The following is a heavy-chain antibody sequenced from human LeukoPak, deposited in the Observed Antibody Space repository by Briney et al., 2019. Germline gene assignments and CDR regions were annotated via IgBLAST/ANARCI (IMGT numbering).Heavy chain of an antibody. CDR2: IYHSGST. CDR3: ARVYSNYVVG. D-gene: IGHD4-11*01. CDR1: GYSISSGYY. V-gene: IGHV4-38-2*02. Sequence: PSETLSLTCTVSGYSISSGYYWGWIRQPPGKGLEWIGSIYHSGSTYYNPSLKRRVTISVDTSKNQFSLKLSSVTAADTAVYYCARVYSNYVVGWGQGTLVTVSS. J-gene: IGHJ4*02.